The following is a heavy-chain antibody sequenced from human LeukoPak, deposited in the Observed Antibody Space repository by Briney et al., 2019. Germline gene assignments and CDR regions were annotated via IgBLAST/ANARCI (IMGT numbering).Heavy chain of an antibody. J-gene: IGHJ6*03. V-gene: IGHV1-18*01. CDR2: ISAYNGNT. CDR3: ARRYCSSTSCYYYYYYMDV. D-gene: IGHD2-2*01. CDR1: GYSFTSYG. Sequence: ASVKVTCKASGYSFTSYGISWVRHHPRQGLEWMGWISAYNGNTTYSQKFQGRVTMTTDTSTSTAYMELRSLRSDDTAGYYCARRYCSSTSCYYYYYYMDVWGKGTTVTVSS.